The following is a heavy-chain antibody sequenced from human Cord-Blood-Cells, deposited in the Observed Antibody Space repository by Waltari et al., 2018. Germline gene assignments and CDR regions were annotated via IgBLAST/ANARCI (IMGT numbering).Heavy chain of an antibody. Sequence: QVQLVQSGAEVKKPGSSVKVSCKASGGTFSSYAISWVQQAPGQGLEWMGGIIPIFGTANYAQKFQGRVTITADKSTSTAYMELSSLRSEDTAVYYCARGPPDYGDYGHYYYGMDVWGQGTTVTVSS. J-gene: IGHJ6*02. CDR1: GGTFSSYA. CDR3: ARGPPDYGDYGHYYYGMDV. D-gene: IGHD4-17*01. V-gene: IGHV1-69*06. CDR2: IIPIFGTA.